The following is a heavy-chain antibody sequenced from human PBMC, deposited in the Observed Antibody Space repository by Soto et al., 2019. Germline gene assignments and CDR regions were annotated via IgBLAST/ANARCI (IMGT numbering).Heavy chain of an antibody. D-gene: IGHD1-26*01. CDR1: GGSISSSTYY. V-gene: IGHV4-39*01. CDR2: IYYSGST. CDR3: AGLSIVGANHDY. Sequence: SETLSLTCTVSGGSISSSTYYWGCIRQPPGKGLEWIGSIYYSGSTYYNPSLKSRVTISVDTSKNQFSLKLSSVTAADTAVYDGAGLSIVGANHDYWGQGTLVPVSS. J-gene: IGHJ4*02.